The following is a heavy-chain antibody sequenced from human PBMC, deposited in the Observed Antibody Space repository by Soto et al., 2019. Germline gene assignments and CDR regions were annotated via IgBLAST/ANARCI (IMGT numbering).Heavy chain of an antibody. V-gene: IGHV3-73*01. J-gene: IGHJ4*02. CDR3: TTNCSGGSCYLGY. CDR1: GFTFSGSA. D-gene: IGHD2-15*01. CDR2: IRSKANSYAT. Sequence: GGSLRLSCAASGFTFSGSAMHWVRQASGKGLEWVGRIRSKANSYATGYAASVKGRFTISRDDSKNTAYLQMNSLKTEDTAVYYCTTNCSGGSCYLGYWGQGTLVTVSS.